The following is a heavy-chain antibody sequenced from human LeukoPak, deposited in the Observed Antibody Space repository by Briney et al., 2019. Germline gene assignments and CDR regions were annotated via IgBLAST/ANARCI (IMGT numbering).Heavy chain of an antibody. CDR3: ARVGPGIIPPFNYYFDY. CDR1: GFTFSSYW. V-gene: IGHV3-7*01. D-gene: IGHD3-10*01. Sequence: QPGGSLRLSCAASGFTFSSYWMSWVRQAPGKGLEWVANIKQDGGEKYYVDSVKGRFTISRDNAKNSLYLQMNSLRAEDTAVYYCARVGPGIIPPFNYYFDYWGQGTLVTVSS. J-gene: IGHJ4*02. CDR2: IKQDGGEK.